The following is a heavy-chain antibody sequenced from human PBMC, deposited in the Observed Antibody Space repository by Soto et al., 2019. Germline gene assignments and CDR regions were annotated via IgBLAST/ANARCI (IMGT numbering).Heavy chain of an antibody. V-gene: IGHV3-23*01. Sequence: EVQMLESGGGLVQPGGSLRLSCAASGFTFSRYAMSLVRQAPGKGLEWVSAISGSGGSTYYADSVKGRFTISRDNSNNTLYMQINSLRYEDTAVYYCAKRARVDDFWSGSYPYHYYGMDDWGQGTMVTVSS. CDR3: AKRARVDDFWSGSYPYHYYGMDD. CDR1: GFTFSRYA. D-gene: IGHD3-3*01. J-gene: IGHJ6*02. CDR2: ISGSGGST.